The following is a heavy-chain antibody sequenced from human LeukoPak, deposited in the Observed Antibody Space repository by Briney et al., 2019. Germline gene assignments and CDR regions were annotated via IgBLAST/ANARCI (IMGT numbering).Heavy chain of an antibody. Sequence: SETLSLTCTVSGYSISSGYYWGWIRQPPGKGLEWIGSIYYSGSTYYNPSLKSRVTISVDTSKNQFSLKLSSVTAADTAVYYCARDEFDYGDYVGFDYWGQGTLVTVSS. CDR2: IYYSGST. D-gene: IGHD4-17*01. J-gene: IGHJ4*02. CDR3: ARDEFDYGDYVGFDY. CDR1: GYSISSGYY. V-gene: IGHV4-38-2*02.